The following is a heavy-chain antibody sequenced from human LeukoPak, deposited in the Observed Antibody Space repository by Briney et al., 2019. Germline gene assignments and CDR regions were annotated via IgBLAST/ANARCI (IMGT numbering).Heavy chain of an antibody. CDR2: IDPNSGDT. D-gene: IGHD6-6*01. CDR1: GYTFIGYY. CDR3: ASTYSSSANDDFDI. J-gene: IGHJ3*02. V-gene: IGHV1-2*02. Sequence: ASVKVSCKASGYTFIGYYIRWVRQAPGHGVEWIGWIDPNSGDTKYAQKFQGRVTMTWDTSVTTDYLELSRLRSDATAVYYCASTYSSSANDDFDIWGQGTMVTVSS.